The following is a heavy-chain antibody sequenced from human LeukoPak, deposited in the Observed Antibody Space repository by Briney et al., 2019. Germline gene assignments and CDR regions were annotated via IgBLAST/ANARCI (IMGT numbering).Heavy chain of an antibody. CDR1: GITFNRYA. J-gene: IGHJ4*02. Sequence: GSLRLSCAASGITFNRYAMSWARQAPGKGLEWVSGISGSGDKTYYADSVKGRFTISRDNSKNTLYLQMNSLRAEDTAVYYCAKEAIPHLNSDSWVEYWGRGTMVTVSS. CDR2: ISGSGDKT. CDR3: AKEAIPHLNSDSWVEY. D-gene: IGHD1-1*01. V-gene: IGHV3-23*01.